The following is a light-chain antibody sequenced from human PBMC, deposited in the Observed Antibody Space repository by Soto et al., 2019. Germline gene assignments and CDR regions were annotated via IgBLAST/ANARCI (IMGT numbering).Light chain of an antibody. Sequence: QSALTQPASVSGSPGQSITISCTGTSSDIGGYNYVSWYQQHPGKAPKLMIYEVSNRPSGVSNRFSGSKSGNTASLTIPGRQAEDEADYYCSSYTSISTLVFGGGTKLTVL. J-gene: IGLJ2*01. CDR2: EVS. CDR3: SSYTSISTLV. V-gene: IGLV2-14*01. CDR1: SSDIGGYNY.